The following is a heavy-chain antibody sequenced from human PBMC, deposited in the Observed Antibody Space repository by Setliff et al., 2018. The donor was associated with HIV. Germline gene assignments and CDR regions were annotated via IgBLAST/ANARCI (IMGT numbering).Heavy chain of an antibody. CDR1: GGSISYYD. V-gene: IGHV4-59*01. D-gene: IGHD2-21*02. CDR2: MFHSGST. CDR3: ARGSLASCGGDRNGCAFHI. J-gene: IGHJ3*02. Sequence: SETLSLTCTVSGGSISYYDWSWIRQPPGRGLEWIGYMFHSGSTNYNPSLKSRATISVDTSRNQFSLKMRSVNAADTAVYYCARGSLASCGGDRNGCAFHIWGQGTMVTVSS.